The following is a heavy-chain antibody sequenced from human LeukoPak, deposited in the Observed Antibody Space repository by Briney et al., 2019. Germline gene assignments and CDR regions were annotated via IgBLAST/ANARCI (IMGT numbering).Heavy chain of an antibody. J-gene: IGHJ2*01. D-gene: IGHD4-23*01. CDR2: ISSSGGST. CDR3: AKDNGGNSGWYFDL. Sequence: GGSLRLSCAASGFTFSSYAMSWVRQAPVKGPEWVSGISSSGGSTYDADSVKGRFTISRDNSKNTLYLQMNSLRAEDTAVYYCAKDNGGNSGWYFDLWGRGTLVTVSS. CDR1: GFTFSSYA. V-gene: IGHV3-23*01.